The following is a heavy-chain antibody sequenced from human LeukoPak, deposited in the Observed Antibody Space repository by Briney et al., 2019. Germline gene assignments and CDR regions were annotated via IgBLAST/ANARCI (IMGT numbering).Heavy chain of an antibody. CDR1: GGSISSGSYY. V-gene: IGHV4-61*02. J-gene: IGHJ6*03. Sequence: SQTLSLTCTVSGGSISSGSYYWSWIRRPAGKGLEWIGRIYTSGSTNYNPSLKSRVTISVDTSKNQFSLKLSSVTAAVTAVYYCASLGGYCGGDCYYHYMDVWGKGTTVTVSS. CDR2: IYTSGST. D-gene: IGHD2-21*01. CDR3: ASLGGYCGGDCYYHYMDV.